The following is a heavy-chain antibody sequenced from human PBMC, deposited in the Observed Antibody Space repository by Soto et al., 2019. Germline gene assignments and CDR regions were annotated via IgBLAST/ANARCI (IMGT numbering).Heavy chain of an antibody. D-gene: IGHD3-22*01. CDR2: IYYSGST. V-gene: IGHV4-31*03. Sequence: PSETLSLSCPVSGGSIRGRGYYWSWMRQHVGKGVEWIGYIYYSGSTSYNSSLKSRVTISVDTSKNQFSLKLSSVTAADTAVYYCARERQPSSGYYFSWFDPWGQGTLVTVSS. J-gene: IGHJ5*02. CDR1: GGSIRGRGYY. CDR3: ARERQPSSGYYFSWFDP.